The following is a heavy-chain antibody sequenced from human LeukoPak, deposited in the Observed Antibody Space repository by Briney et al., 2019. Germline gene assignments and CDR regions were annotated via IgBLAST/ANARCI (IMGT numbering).Heavy chain of an antibody. CDR1: GYTFTGYY. D-gene: IGHD3-3*01. CDR3: ARTRRFLEWEPVDY. V-gene: IGHV1-2*06. Sequence: ASVKVSCKASGYTFTGYYIHWVRQAPGQGLEWMGRINPNSGGTNYAQKFQGRVTMTRDTSISTAYMELSRLRSDDTAVYYCARTRRFLEWEPVDYWGQGTLVTVSS. CDR2: INPNSGGT. J-gene: IGHJ4*02.